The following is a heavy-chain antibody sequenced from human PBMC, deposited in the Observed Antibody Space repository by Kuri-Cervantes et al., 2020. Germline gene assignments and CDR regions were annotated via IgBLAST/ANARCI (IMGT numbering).Heavy chain of an antibody. CDR1: GFTFSSYG. V-gene: IGHV3-30*03. J-gene: IGHJ4*02. Sequence: GESLKISCAASGFTFSSYGMHWVRQAPGKGLEWVAVISYDGSNKYYADSVKGRFTISRDNSRNMLYLQMNSVRNEDTALYYCAVDVGVGATLGLPVNWGQGTLVTVSS. CDR3: AVDVGVGATLGLPVN. CDR2: ISYDGSNK. D-gene: IGHD1-26*01.